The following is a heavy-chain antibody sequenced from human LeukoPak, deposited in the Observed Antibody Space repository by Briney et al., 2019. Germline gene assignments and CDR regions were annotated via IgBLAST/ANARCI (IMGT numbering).Heavy chain of an antibody. CDR1: GFTFSSYS. J-gene: IGHJ4*02. D-gene: IGHD3-10*01. CDR2: ISSSSSYI. Sequence: GGSLRLSCAASGFTFSSYSMNWVRQAPGKGLEWVSSISSSSSYIYYADSVKGRFTISRDNAKNSLYLQMNSLRVEDTAVYYCARESGFFFDYWGQGTLVTVSS. CDR3: ARESGFFFDY. V-gene: IGHV3-21*01.